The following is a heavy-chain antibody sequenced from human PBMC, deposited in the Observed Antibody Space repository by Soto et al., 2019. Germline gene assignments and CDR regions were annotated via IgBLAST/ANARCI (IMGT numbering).Heavy chain of an antibody. CDR2: IYNSGST. Sequence: SETLSLTCSVSGVSITNGGSSWSWIRRSPGKGLEWIGYIYNSGSTFYNPSLRSRVTISIDTSKNRISLDLSSVTAADTAVYYCARVGHLRWSDPWGQGTLVTVSS. CDR1: GVSITNGGSS. J-gene: IGHJ5*02. CDR3: ARVGHLRWSDP. D-gene: IGHD3-16*01. V-gene: IGHV4-30-2*06.